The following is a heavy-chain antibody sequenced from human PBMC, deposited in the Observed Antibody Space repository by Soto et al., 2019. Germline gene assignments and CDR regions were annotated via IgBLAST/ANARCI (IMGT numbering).Heavy chain of an antibody. Sequence: ASVKVSCKASGYTFTGYYMHWVRQAPGQGLEWMGWINPNSGGTNYAQKFQGWVTMTRDTSISTAYMELSRLRSDDTAVYYCARDSGATTVTPFDYWGQGTLLTVSS. J-gene: IGHJ4*02. CDR1: GYTFTGYY. D-gene: IGHD4-17*01. CDR2: INPNSGGT. V-gene: IGHV1-2*04. CDR3: ARDSGATTVTPFDY.